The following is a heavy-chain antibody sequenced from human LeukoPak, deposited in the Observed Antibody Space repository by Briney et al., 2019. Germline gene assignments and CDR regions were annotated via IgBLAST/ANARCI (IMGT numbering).Heavy chain of an antibody. J-gene: IGHJ6*02. D-gene: IGHD2-2*01. CDR2: ISGSGTGP. Sequence: PGGSLRLSCAASGLTFSNYAMTWVRQAPGQGLELVSAISGSGTGPYYADSVRGRFTISRDNSKNTLYLQMNSLRAEDTAVYYCARPAFDQGIQDVWGQGTTVTVSS. CDR3: ARPAFDQGIQDV. V-gene: IGHV3-23*01. CDR1: GLTFSNYA.